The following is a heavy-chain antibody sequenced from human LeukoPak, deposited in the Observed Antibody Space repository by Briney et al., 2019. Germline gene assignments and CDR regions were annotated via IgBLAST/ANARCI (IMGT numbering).Heavy chain of an antibody. Sequence: SETLSLTCTVSGGSLSSYYWSWIRQPAGKGLEWIGRIYTSGSTNYNPSLKSRVTMSVDTSKNQFSLKLSSVTAADTAVYYCARDSGGVPYYYMDVWGKGTTVTVSS. J-gene: IGHJ6*03. CDR3: ARDSGGVPYYYMDV. CDR2: IYTSGST. CDR1: GGSLSSYY. D-gene: IGHD1-14*01. V-gene: IGHV4-4*07.